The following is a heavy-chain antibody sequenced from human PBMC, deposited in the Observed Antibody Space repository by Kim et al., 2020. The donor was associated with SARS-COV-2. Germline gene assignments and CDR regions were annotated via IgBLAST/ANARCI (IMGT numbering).Heavy chain of an antibody. CDR3: ARAEVAARFGMDV. Sequence: NYNPPPPSRVNISVDRSKNQFSLKLSSGTAADTAVYFCARAEVAARFGMDVWGQGTTATVSS. V-gene: IGHV4-4*01. J-gene: IGHJ6*02. D-gene: IGHD6-6*01.